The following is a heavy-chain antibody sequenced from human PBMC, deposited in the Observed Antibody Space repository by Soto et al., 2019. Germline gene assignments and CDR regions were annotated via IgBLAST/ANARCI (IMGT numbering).Heavy chain of an antibody. Sequence: SETLSLTCTVSNESMSSGGYFWVWIRQHPGKGLEWIGHISSSGSANPNPSLKSRVSMSVDSSNNQFSLKLTSVTVADTAVYYCARGGGYTASGGNSGFWFDTWGQGTLVTVSS. J-gene: IGHJ5*02. D-gene: IGHD5-18*01. CDR1: NESMSSGGYF. CDR2: ISSSGSA. V-gene: IGHV4-31*03. CDR3: ARGGGYTASGGNSGFWFDT.